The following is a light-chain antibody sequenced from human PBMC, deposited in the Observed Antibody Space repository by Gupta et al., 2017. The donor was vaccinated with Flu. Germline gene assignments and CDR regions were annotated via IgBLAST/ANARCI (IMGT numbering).Light chain of an antibody. CDR2: WSS. V-gene: IGKV4-1*01. CDR3: QQYYSTPFT. Sequence: DIVMTQSPDSLPVSLGERATINCKSSQSVLYSSNNKNYLAWYQQKPGQPPKLLIYWSSTRESGVPDRCRGGGSGTDFTLTISSLQAEDVAVYYCQQYYSTPFTFGPGTKVDIK. J-gene: IGKJ3*01. CDR1: QSVLYSSNNKNY.